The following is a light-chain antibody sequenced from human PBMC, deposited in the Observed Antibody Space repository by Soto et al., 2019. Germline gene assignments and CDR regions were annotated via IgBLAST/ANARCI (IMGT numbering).Light chain of an antibody. CDR2: GAS. V-gene: IGKV3-15*01. CDR3: QQYNNWPPMYT. CDR1: QSVSSN. Sequence: EIVMTQSPATLSVSPGERATLSCRASQSVSSNLAWYQQKPGQAPRLLIYGASTRATGIPARFSGSGSGTEFTLTISSLQSEDFAVYYCQQYNNWPPMYTFGQGTKVDNK. J-gene: IGKJ2*01.